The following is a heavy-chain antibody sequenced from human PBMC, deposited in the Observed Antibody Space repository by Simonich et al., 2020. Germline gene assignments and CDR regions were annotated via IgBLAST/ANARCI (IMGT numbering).Heavy chain of an antibody. Sequence: QVQLVQAGAEVKKPGASVKVSCKASGYTFTGYDMHGVRQAPGQGFEWMGGINPNSSGTNYAQKCQGRVTMTRATSISTAYMELSRLRSDDTAVYYCARDPVVPAAIRNAFDIWGQGTMVTVSS. D-gene: IGHD2-2*01. CDR1: GYTFTGYD. CDR3: ARDPVVPAAIRNAFDI. CDR2: INPNSSGT. V-gene: IGHV1-2*02. J-gene: IGHJ3*02.